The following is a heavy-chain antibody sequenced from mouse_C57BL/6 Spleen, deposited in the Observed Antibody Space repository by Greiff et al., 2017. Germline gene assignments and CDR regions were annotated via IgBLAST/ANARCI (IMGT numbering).Heavy chain of an antibody. J-gene: IGHJ1*03. D-gene: IGHD1-1*01. CDR1: GFTFSDYG. Sequence: EVQWVESGGGLVKPGGSLKLSCAASGFTFSDYGMHWVRQAPEKGLEWVAYISSGSSTIYYADTVKGRFTISRDNAKNTLFLQMTSLRSEDTAMYYCARGNYYGSSYYWYFDVWGTGTTVTVSS. CDR2: ISSGSSTI. CDR3: ARGNYYGSSYYWYFDV. V-gene: IGHV5-17*01.